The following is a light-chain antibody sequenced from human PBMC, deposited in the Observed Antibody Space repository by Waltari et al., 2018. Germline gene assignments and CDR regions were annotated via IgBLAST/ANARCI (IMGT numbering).Light chain of an antibody. Sequence: EIVLKQSQGPLSLSPGERAILSCMASHSVRGSLAWYQQKPGQAPRLLIYGASSRATGIPDRFSGSGSGTDFSLTISRLEPEDFAVYYCQHYVRLPETFGQGTKVEIK. CDR1: HSVRGS. V-gene: IGKV3-20*01. CDR3: QHYVRLPET. CDR2: GAS. J-gene: IGKJ1*01.